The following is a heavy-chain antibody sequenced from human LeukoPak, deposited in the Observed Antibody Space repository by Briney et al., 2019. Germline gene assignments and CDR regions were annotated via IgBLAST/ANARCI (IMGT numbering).Heavy chain of an antibody. Sequence: SETLSLTCTVSGGSISSYYWSWIRQPPGKGLEWIGYIYYSGSTNYNPSLKSRVTISVDTSKNQFSLKLSSVTAADTAVYYCARDYEGNWFDPWGQGTLVTVSS. D-gene: IGHD3-16*01. CDR3: ARDYEGNWFDP. V-gene: IGHV4-59*01. J-gene: IGHJ5*02. CDR1: GGSISSYY. CDR2: IYYSGST.